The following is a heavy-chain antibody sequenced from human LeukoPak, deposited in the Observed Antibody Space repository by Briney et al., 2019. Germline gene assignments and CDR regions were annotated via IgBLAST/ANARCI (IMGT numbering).Heavy chain of an antibody. D-gene: IGHD5-18*01. V-gene: IGHV1-2*02. CDR2: INPNSGGT. Sequence: ASVKVSCKASGYTFTGYYMHWVRQAPGQGLEWMGWINPNSGGTNYAQKFQGRVTMTRDTSISTAYMELSRLRSDDTAVYYCARDGGLRIQLWLGDAFDIWGQGTMVTVSS. J-gene: IGHJ3*02. CDR3: ARDGGLRIQLWLGDAFDI. CDR1: GYTFTGYY.